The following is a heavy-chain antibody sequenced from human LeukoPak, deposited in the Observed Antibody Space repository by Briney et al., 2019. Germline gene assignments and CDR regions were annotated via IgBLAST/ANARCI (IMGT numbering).Heavy chain of an antibody. J-gene: IGHJ3*02. CDR1: GFSFSNCS. V-gene: IGHV3-21*01. D-gene: IGHD2/OR15-2a*01. CDR2: ISSSSTYI. CDR3: AGDSEGNLAFDI. Sequence: GGSLRLSCAASGFSFSNCSMNWVRQAPGKGLEWVSSISSSSTYIYYADSLEGRFTISRDNVRNSLYLQMNSLRAEDTAVYYCAGDSEGNLAFDIPGQGTMVSVSS.